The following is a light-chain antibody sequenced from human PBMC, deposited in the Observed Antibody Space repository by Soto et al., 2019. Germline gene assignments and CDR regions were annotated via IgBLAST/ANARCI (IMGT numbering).Light chain of an antibody. V-gene: IGKV3D-20*01. Sequence: IVLTQSPATLSSSPGERATLSCGASQSVSSSYVAWYQHKPGLAPRLLIYGASSRATGIADRFSGSGSGTDFTLTISRLEPEDFALYYCQQYGYSPITFGQGTRLEIK. CDR3: QQYGYSPIT. CDR2: GAS. CDR1: QSVSSSY. J-gene: IGKJ5*01.